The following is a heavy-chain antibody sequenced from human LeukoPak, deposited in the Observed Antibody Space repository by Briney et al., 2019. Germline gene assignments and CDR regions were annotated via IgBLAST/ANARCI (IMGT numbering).Heavy chain of an antibody. J-gene: IGHJ1*01. Sequence: GGSLRLSCAASGFTFSSYAMSWVRQAPGKGLEWVSAISGNGGSTYYADSVKGRFTISRDNSKNTLYLQMNSLRAEDTAVYYCAKSTRDLNYYDSSGYAEYFQHWGQGTLVTVSS. CDR2: ISGNGGST. CDR1: GFTFSSYA. V-gene: IGHV3-23*01. CDR3: AKSTRDLNYYDSSGYAEYFQH. D-gene: IGHD3-22*01.